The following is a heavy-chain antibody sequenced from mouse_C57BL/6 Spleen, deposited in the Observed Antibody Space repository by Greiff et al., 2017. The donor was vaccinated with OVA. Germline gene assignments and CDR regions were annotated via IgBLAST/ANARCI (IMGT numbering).Heavy chain of an antibody. CDR2: INPSSGYT. CDR1: GYTFTSYT. CDR3: ARSEGDGYYGFDY. J-gene: IGHJ2*01. Sequence: QVQLKESGAELARPGASVKMSCKASGYTFTSYTMHWVKQRPGQGLEWIGYINPSSGYTKYNQKFKDKATLTADKSSSTAYMQLSSLTSEDSAVYYCARSEGDGYYGFDYWGQGTTLTVSS. D-gene: IGHD2-3*01. V-gene: IGHV1-4*01.